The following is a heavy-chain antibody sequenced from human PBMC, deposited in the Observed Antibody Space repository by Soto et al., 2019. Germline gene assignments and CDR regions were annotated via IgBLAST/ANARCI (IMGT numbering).Heavy chain of an antibody. J-gene: IGHJ6*02. Sequence: PGGSLRLSCAASGFTFSSYAMHWVRQAPGKGLEWVAVISYDGSNKYYADSVKGRFTISRDNSKNTLYLQMNSLRAEDTAVYYCARDRRPKYYDFWSGYSNTTYYYGMDVWGQGTTVTVSS. CDR1: GFTFSSYA. CDR2: ISYDGSNK. V-gene: IGHV3-30-3*01. CDR3: ARDRRPKYYDFWSGYSNTTYYYGMDV. D-gene: IGHD3-3*01.